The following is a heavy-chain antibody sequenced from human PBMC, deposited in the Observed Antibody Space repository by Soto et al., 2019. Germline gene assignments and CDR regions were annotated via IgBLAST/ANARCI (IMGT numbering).Heavy chain of an antibody. D-gene: IGHD3-3*01. CDR3: ASGRLFLEWSSDY. CDR2: INHSGST. Sequence: QVQLQQWGAGLLKPSETLSLTCAVYGGSFSGYYWSWIRQPPGKGLEWIGEINHSGSTNYNPSLKSRVTISVDTSKNQFSLKLSSVTAADTAVYYCASGRLFLEWSSDYWGQGTLVTVSS. J-gene: IGHJ4*02. CDR1: GGSFSGYY. V-gene: IGHV4-34*01.